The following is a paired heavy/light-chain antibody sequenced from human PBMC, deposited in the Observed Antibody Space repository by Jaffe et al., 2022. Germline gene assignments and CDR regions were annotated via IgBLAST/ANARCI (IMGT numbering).Heavy chain of an antibody. Sequence: EVQLVESGGGLVKPGGSLRLSCAVSGLTFSHYSMTWVRQVPGKGLEWVSSISSSSGYIYYADSVRGRFSISRDNAKNSLYLQMNSLRADDTAVYYCARGDSYGSASAAFDFWGQGTLVTVSS. V-gene: IGHV3-21*06. CDR2: ISSSSGYI. J-gene: IGHJ4*02. CDR3: ARGDSYGSASAAFDF. D-gene: IGHD6-6*01. CDR1: GLTFSHYS.
Light chain of an antibody. CDR2: RNN. J-gene: IGLJ3*02. V-gene: IGLV1-47*01. CDR3: AAWDDSLSGVV. Sequence: QSVLTQPPSASGTPGQRVTISCSGSTSNIESNYVHWYQHLPGTAPKLLIYRNNLRPSGVPDRFSGSKSGTSASLAISGLRSEDEADYYCAAWDDSLSGVVFGGGTKLTVL. CDR1: TSNIESNY.